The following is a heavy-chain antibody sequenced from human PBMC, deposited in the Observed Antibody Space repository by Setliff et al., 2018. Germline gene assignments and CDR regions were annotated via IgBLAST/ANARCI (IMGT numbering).Heavy chain of an antibody. CDR2: IKQDGSEK. V-gene: IGHV3-7*03. CDR1: AFTFKNYW. Sequence: PGGSLRLSCAASAFTFKNYWMGWVRQAPGKGLEWVANIKQDGSEKFYVDPVKGRFTISRDNSNNTLYLHMSSLRAEDTAVYFCARIFLYGTSWYFDNWGQGTLVTVSS. CDR3: ARIFLYGTSWYFDN. D-gene: IGHD3-3*01. J-gene: IGHJ4*02.